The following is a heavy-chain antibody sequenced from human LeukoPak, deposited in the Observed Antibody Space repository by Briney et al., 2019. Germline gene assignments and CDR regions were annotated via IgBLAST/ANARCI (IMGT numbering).Heavy chain of an antibody. CDR2: ISGDGGST. D-gene: IGHD6-13*01. CDR3: AKPWTGYSSSWYFYYFDY. V-gene: IGHV3-43*02. J-gene: IGHJ4*02. CDR1: GFTFDDYA. Sequence: PGGSLRLSCAASGFTFDDYAMHWVRPAPGKGLEWVSLISGDGGSTHYADSVKGRFTISSDNSKNSLYLQMNSLRTEDTALYYCAKPWTGYSSSWYFYYFDYWGQGTLVTVSS.